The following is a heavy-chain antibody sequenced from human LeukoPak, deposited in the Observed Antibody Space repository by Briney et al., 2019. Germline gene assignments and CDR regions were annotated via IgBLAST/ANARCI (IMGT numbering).Heavy chain of an antibody. Sequence: PGESLKISCKGSGYSFTSYWIGWVRQTPGKGLEWMGIIYPGDSDTRYSPSFQGQVTISVDRSISTAYLQWSSLKASDTAIYYCAKIDRQYCSRSSCYALDYWGQGTQVTVSS. CDR3: AKIDRQYCSRSSCYALDY. CDR2: IYPGDSDT. J-gene: IGHJ4*02. D-gene: IGHD2-2*01. CDR1: GYSFTSYW. V-gene: IGHV5-51*01.